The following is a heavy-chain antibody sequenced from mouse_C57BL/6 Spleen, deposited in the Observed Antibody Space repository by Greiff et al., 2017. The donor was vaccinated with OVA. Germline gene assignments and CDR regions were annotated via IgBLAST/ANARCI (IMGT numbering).Heavy chain of an antibody. CDR3: ARGDDYDGRCFDV. V-gene: IGHV1-76*01. D-gene: IGHD2-4*01. Sequence: VQLQQSGAELVRPGASVKLSCKASGYTFTDYYINWVKQRPGQGLEWIARIYPGSGNTYYNEKFKGKATLTAEKSSSTAYMQLSSLTSEDSAVYFCARGDDYDGRCFDVWGTGTTVTVSS. CDR2: IYPGSGNT. J-gene: IGHJ1*03. CDR1: GYTFTDYY.